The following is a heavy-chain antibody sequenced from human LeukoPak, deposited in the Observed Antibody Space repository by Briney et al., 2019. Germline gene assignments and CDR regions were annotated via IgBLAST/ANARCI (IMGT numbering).Heavy chain of an antibody. CDR1: GYTFTSYY. D-gene: IGHD4-17*01. J-gene: IGHJ6*02. CDR2: INPSGGST. V-gene: IGHV1-46*01. CDR3: ARDTHDYGDYIHYYYYGMDV. Sequence: ASVKVSCKASGYTFTSYYMHWVRQAPGQGLEWMGIINPSGGSTSYAQKFQGRVTMTRDTSTSTVYMELSRLRSEDTAVYYCARDTHDYGDYIHYYYYGMDVWGQGTTVTVSS.